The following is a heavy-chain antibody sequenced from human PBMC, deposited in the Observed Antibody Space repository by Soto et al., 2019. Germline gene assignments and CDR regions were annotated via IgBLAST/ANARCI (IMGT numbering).Heavy chain of an antibody. CDR2: IYYSGST. CDR3: ARSRYCSGGSCYQSVYYYYYMDV. Sequence: SETLSLTCTDSGGSISSGGYYWSWIRQHPGKGLEWIGYIYYSGSTYYNPSLKSRVTISVDTSKNQFSLKLSSVTAADTAVYYCARSRYCSGGSCYQSVYYYYYMDVWGKGTTVTVSS. D-gene: IGHD2-15*01. CDR1: GGSISSGGYY. V-gene: IGHV4-31*03. J-gene: IGHJ6*03.